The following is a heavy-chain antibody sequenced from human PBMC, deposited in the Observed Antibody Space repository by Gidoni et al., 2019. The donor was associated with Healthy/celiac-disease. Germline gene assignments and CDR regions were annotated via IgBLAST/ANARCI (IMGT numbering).Heavy chain of an antibody. CDR1: GGTFTSYA. CDR3: ARDGFGYSSGGNPFDY. J-gene: IGHJ4*02. V-gene: IGHV1-69*01. CDR2: IIPIFGTA. Sequence: QVQLVQSGAEVKKPGSSVKVSCKASGGTFTSYAISWVRQAPGQGLEWMGGIIPIFGTANYAQKFQGRVTITADESTSTAYMELSSLRSEDTAVYYCARDGFGYSSGGNPFDYWGQGTLVTVSS. D-gene: IGHD6-19*01.